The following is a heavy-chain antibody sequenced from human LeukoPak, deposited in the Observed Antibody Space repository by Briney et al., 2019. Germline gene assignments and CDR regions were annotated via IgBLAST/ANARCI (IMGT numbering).Heavy chain of an antibody. Sequence: SETLSLTCTVSGYSISTGYYWDWIRQPPGKGLEWIGTFYHGGSTYYNPSLKSRVTISVDTSKNQFSLRLSSVTAADTAVYYCARGIRTDSSGYHQPFFDYWGQGTLVTVSS. CDR2: FYHGGST. V-gene: IGHV4-38-2*02. D-gene: IGHD3-22*01. CDR3: ARGIRTDSSGYHQPFFDY. J-gene: IGHJ4*02. CDR1: GYSISTGYY.